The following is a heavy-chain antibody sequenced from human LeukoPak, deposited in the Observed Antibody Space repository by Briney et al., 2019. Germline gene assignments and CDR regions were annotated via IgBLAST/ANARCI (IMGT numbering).Heavy chain of an antibody. CDR3: AGGRRYCSSTSCYSPWFDP. CDR1: GGSVNSGTYH. J-gene: IGHJ5*02. Sequence: SETLSLTCTVSGGSVNSGTYHWGWVRQPPGKGLEWIGSVYFDGSTHDNPSLKSRVAISVDTSKSQLSLKLSSVTAADTAVYYCAGGRRYCSSTSCYSPWFDPWGQGTPVTVSS. V-gene: IGHV4-39*07. D-gene: IGHD2-2*01. CDR2: VYFDGST.